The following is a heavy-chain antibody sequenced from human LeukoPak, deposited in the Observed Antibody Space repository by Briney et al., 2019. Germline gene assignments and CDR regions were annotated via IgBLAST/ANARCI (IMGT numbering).Heavy chain of an antibody. CDR2: ISGSGGST. V-gene: IGHV3-23*01. Sequence: PGGSLRLSCAASGFTFSSYAMSWVRQAPGKGLEWVSAISGSGGSTYYADSVKGRFTISRDNSKNTLYLQMNSLRAEDTAVYYRARWGVPAMVHPWGQGTVVTVSS. J-gene: IGHJ5*02. D-gene: IGHD5-18*01. CDR1: GFTFSSYA. CDR3: ARWGVPAMVHP.